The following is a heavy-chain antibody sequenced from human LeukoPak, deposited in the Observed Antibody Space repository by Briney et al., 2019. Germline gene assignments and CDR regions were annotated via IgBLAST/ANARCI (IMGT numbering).Heavy chain of an antibody. CDR3: AGEDY. J-gene: IGHJ4*02. CDR1: GFTFSSYA. CDR2: ISYDGSSK. Sequence: GGSLRLSCAASGFTFSSYAMHWVRQAPGKGLEWVAVISYDGSSKYYADSVKGRFTISRDNSKNTLYLQMNSLRAEDTAVYYCAGEDYWGQGTLVTVSS. V-gene: IGHV3-30-3*01.